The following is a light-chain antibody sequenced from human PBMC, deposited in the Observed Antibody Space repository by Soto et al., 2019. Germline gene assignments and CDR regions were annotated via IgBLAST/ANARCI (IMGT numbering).Light chain of an antibody. CDR1: QSINSN. Sequence: ELLMTQSPATLSVSPWERATLSCRASQSINSNLAWYQQKPGQAPRLLIYGASTRATGVPARFSGSGSGTEFTLTISSLQSEDFAVYYCQQYSNWWSFGQGTKADIK. CDR3: QQYSNWWS. CDR2: GAS. J-gene: IGKJ1*01. V-gene: IGKV3-15*01.